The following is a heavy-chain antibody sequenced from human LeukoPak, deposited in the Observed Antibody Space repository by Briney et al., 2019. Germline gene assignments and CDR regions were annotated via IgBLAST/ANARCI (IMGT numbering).Heavy chain of an antibody. Sequence: GRSLRLSCSASGFPFDDYSMHWVRQAPGKGLEGVSGISWYSGSLRHAASVKGRFTISRDNAKNSLYLQMHSLRAEDTALYYCAKDVVAYYGMDVWGQGTTVTVSS. CDR3: AKDVVAYYGMDV. V-gene: IGHV3-9*01. CDR1: GFPFDDYS. D-gene: IGHD2-15*01. J-gene: IGHJ6*02. CDR2: ISWYSGSL.